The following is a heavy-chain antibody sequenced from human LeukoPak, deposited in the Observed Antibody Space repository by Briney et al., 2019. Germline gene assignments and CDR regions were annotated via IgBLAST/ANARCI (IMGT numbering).Heavy chain of an antibody. CDR3: ARVGIAVAGCDY. CDR1: GYTFTSYG. Sequence: ASVKVSCKASGYTFTSYGISWVRQAPGQGLEWMGWISVYNGNTNYAQKLQGRVTMTTDTSTSTVYMELSSLRSEDTAVYYCARVGIAVAGCDYWGQGTLVTVSS. CDR2: ISVYNGNT. V-gene: IGHV1-18*01. J-gene: IGHJ4*02. D-gene: IGHD6-19*01.